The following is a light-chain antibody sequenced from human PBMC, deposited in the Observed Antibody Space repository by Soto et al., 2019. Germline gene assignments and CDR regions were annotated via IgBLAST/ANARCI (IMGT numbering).Light chain of an antibody. V-gene: IGKV3-11*01. CDR1: QSVSSY. CDR3: QQRSNGPPT. Sequence: EIVLTQSPATLSLSPGERATLSCRASQSVSSYLAWYQQKPGQAPRLLIYAASNRATGIPARFSGSGSGTVFTLTIRSLEPEDFAVYYCQQRSNGPPTFGQGTKVEIK. J-gene: IGKJ1*01. CDR2: AAS.